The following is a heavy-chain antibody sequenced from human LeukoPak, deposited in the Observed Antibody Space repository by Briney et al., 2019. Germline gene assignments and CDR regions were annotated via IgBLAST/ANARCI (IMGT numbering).Heavy chain of an antibody. D-gene: IGHD2-2*01. Sequence: SETLSLTCTVSGGSISSGGYYWSWIRQHPGKGLEWIGYIYYSGSTYYNPSLKSRVTISVDTSKNQFSLKLSSVTAADTAVYYCARGKLHCSSTGCHPNWFDPWGQGTLVTVSS. CDR3: ARGKLHCSSTGCHPNWFDP. J-gene: IGHJ5*02. CDR1: GGSISSGGYY. V-gene: IGHV4-31*03. CDR2: IYYSGST.